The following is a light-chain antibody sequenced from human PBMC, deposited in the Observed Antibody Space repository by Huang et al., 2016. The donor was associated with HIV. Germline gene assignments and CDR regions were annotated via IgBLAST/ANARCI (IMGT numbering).Light chain of an antibody. CDR2: YAS. J-gene: IGKJ1*01. V-gene: IGKV1-33*01. CDR3: QQYDNIHWS. CDR1: QDISNY. Sequence: DVQMTQSPSSLSAYVGDRVTITCKASQDISNYLNWYQQKPGKAPKLLISYASNLETGVPSRFSGGGSGTDFTFTISSLQPEDIATYYCQQYDNIHWSFGQGTRVDI.